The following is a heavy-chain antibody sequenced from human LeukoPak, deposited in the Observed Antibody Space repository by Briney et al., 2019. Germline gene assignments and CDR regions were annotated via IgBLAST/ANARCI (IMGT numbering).Heavy chain of an antibody. Sequence: SETLSLTCAVYGGSFSGYYWSWIRQPPGKGVEWIGEINHSGSTNYNPSLKSRVTISVDTSKNQFSLKLSSVTAADTAVYYCARGRSSGWYAYYYYGTDVWGQGTTVTVSS. J-gene: IGHJ6*02. CDR3: ARGRSSGWYAYYYYGTDV. CDR2: INHSGST. D-gene: IGHD6-19*01. CDR1: GGSFSGYY. V-gene: IGHV4-34*01.